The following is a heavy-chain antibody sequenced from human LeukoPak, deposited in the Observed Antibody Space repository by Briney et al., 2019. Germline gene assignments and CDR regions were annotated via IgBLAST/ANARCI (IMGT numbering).Heavy chain of an antibody. V-gene: IGHV6-1*01. J-gene: IGHJ4*02. CDR1: GDRVSSNSAA. CDR3: ARWAADEFDY. D-gene: IGHD2-15*01. Sequence: SQTLSLTCAISGDRVSSNSAAWNSIRQSPSSGLEWLGRTYYRSKWYNDYAVSVKSRITINPDTSKNQFSLQLNSVTPEDTAVYYCARWAADEFDYWGQGTLVTVSS. CDR2: TYYRSKWYN.